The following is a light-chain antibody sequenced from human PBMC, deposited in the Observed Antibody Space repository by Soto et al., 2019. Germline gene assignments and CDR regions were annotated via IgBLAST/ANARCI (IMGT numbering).Light chain of an antibody. V-gene: IGKV1-8*01. CDR3: QQYNSLPYT. J-gene: IGKJ2*01. CDR1: PGISSY. Sequence: ALRMTQSPSSLSASTGDRVTITCRASPGISSYLAWYQQKPGKAPKLLIYAASTLQSGVPSRFSGSGSGTDFTLTISCLQPEDFATYYCQQYNSLPYTFGQGTRLEIE. CDR2: AAS.